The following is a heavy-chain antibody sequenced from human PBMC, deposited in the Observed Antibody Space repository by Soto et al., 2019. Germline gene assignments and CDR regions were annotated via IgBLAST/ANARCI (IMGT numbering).Heavy chain of an antibody. J-gene: IGHJ4*02. CDR1: GGSFSGYY. CDR2: INHSGST. Sequence: SETLSLTCAVYGGSFSGYYWSWIRQPPGKGLEWIGEINHSGSTNYNPSLKSRVTISVDTSKNQFSLKLSSVTAADTAVYYCARGPSYFDFWSGGLKTALFDYWGQGTLVTVSS. V-gene: IGHV4-34*01. CDR3: ARGPSYFDFWSGGLKTALFDY. D-gene: IGHD3-3*01.